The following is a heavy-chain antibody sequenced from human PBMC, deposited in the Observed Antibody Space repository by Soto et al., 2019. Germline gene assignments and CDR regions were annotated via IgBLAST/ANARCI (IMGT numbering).Heavy chain of an antibody. CDR3: TSKIDATTATSLDS. CDR1: GYTFSGSV. Sequence: QVQLVQSGAEVKKPGASVKVSCKASGYTFSGSVMHWVRQAPGQGLEWMGWINADNGNTKYSQKFQGRVTMTWDTSASTAYSELSSQRSEDTAIYYCTSKIDATTATSLDSWCQRTLVTVSS. J-gene: IGHJ4*02. V-gene: IGHV1-3*01. D-gene: IGHD4-17*01. CDR2: INADNGNT.